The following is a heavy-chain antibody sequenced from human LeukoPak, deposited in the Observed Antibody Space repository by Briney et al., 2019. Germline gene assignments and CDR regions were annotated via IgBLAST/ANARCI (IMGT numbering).Heavy chain of an antibody. CDR1: GFTFSSYN. Sequence: PGGSLRLSCAASGFTFSSYNMNWVRQAPGKGLEWVSSISSSSSYIYYADSVKGRFTISRDNAKKSLYLQMNSLRAEDTAVYYCARSELGYNYHYMDVWGKGTTVTISS. CDR2: ISSSSSYI. V-gene: IGHV3-21*01. J-gene: IGHJ6*03. CDR3: ARSELGYNYHYMDV. D-gene: IGHD3-10*01.